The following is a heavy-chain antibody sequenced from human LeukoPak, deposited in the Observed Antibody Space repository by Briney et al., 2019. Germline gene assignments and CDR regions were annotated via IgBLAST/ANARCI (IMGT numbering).Heavy chain of an antibody. CDR2: IYTSGST. V-gene: IGHV4-4*07. D-gene: IGHD3-3*01. Sequence: SETLSLTCTVSGGAISSYYWSWIRPPAGKGLEWIGRIYTSGSTNYNPSLKSRVTMSVDTSKNQFSLKLSSVTAADTAVYYCARISRTTIFGEVRSGGPLDIWGQGTMVTVSS. J-gene: IGHJ3*02. CDR1: GGAISSYY. CDR3: ARISRTTIFGEVRSGGPLDI.